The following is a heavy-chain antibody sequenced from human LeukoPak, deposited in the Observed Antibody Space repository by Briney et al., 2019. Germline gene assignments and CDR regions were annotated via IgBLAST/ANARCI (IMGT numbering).Heavy chain of an antibody. V-gene: IGHV3-23*01. CDR2: ITNSGENT. D-gene: IGHD1-1*01. CDR3: AKASGVLDY. Sequence: GGSLRLSCEASGFSFPYGMSWVRQAPGKGLEWVSGITNSGENTYYADSVKGRFTISRDNSKNTLFLEMNSLRAEDTAVYYCAKASGVLDYWGQGTLVTVSS. CDR1: GFSFPYG. J-gene: IGHJ4*02.